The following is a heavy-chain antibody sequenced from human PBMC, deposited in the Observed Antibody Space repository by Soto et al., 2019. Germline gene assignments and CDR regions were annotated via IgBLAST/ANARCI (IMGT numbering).Heavy chain of an antibody. CDR1: GFTFSNAW. D-gene: IGHD1-26*01. V-gene: IGHV3-15*01. CDR3: TTGGSYYGEHFFDY. Sequence: EVQLVESGGGLVKPGGSLRLSCAASGFTFSNAWMSWVRQAPGKGLEWVGRIKSKTDGGTTDYAAPVKGRFTISRDDSKNTLYLQMNSLKTEDTAVYYCTTGGSYYGEHFFDYWGQGTLVTVSS. CDR2: IKSKTDGGTT. J-gene: IGHJ4*02.